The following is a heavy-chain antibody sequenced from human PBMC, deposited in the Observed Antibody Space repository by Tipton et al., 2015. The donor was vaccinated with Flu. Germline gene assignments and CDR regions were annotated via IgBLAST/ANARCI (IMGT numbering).Heavy chain of an antibody. CDR1: GFTFSSYE. D-gene: IGHD1-7*01. CDR2: ISSSGSTI. J-gene: IGHJ4*02. Sequence: SLRLSCAASGFTFSSYEMNRVRQAPGKGLEWVSYISSSGSTIYYADSVKGRFTISRDNAKNSLYLQMNSLRAEDTAVYYCARVYNWNYFGAHWGQGTLVTVSS. CDR3: ARVYNWNYFGAH. V-gene: IGHV3-48*03.